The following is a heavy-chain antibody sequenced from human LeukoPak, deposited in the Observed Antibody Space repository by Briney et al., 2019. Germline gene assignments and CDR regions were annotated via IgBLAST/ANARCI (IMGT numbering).Heavy chain of an antibody. V-gene: IGHV3-21*01. Sequence: SGGSLRLSCAASGFTFSSYAMNWVRQAPGKGLEWVSCITGSSDYIEYAESVKGRFTISRDNAKNSLYLEMNSLKAEDTAVYYRARDAPNWGDAFDSWGQGTMVTVFS. CDR2: ITGSSDYI. CDR1: GFTFSSYA. CDR3: ARDAPNWGDAFDS. J-gene: IGHJ3*02. D-gene: IGHD7-27*01.